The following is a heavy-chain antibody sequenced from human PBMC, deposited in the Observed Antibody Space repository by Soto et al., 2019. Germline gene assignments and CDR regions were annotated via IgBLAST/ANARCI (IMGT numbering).Heavy chain of an antibody. V-gene: IGHV1-3*01. CDR3: ARESQDFWSGYFDY. CDR1: GYTFTNYA. Sequence: ASVKVSCKASGYTFTNYAMQWVRQAPGQRLEWMGWINAGNGNTKYSQKFQGRFTITRDTSANTAYMELSSLRAEDTAVYYCARESQDFWSGYFDYWGQGPLVTV. D-gene: IGHD3-3*01. J-gene: IGHJ4*02. CDR2: INAGNGNT.